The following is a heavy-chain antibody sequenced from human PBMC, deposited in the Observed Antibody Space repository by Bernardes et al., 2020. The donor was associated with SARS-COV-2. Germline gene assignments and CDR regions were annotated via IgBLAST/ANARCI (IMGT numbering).Heavy chain of an antibody. V-gene: IGHV4-34*01. J-gene: IGHJ2*01. CDR3: ARAVWGIWHFDL. CDR1: GGSLSGYY. Sequence: WETLSLTCAVYGGSLSGYYWNWIRQPPGKGLEWIGEINYSGTTNYNPSLKGRVTISVDTSKNQFSLKLNSVTAADTAVYYCARAVWGIWHFDLWGRGNLVTVSS. CDR2: INYSGTT. D-gene: IGHD3-16*01.